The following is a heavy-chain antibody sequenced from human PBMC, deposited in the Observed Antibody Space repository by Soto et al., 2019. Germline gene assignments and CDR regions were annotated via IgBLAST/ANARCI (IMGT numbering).Heavy chain of an antibody. V-gene: IGHV6-1*01. D-gene: IGHD6-13*01. J-gene: IGHJ6*02. Sequence: SQTLSLTCAISGDSVSSNSAAWNWIRQSPSRGLEWLGRTYYRSKWYNDYAVSVKSRITINPDTSKNQFSLQLNSVTPEDTAVYYCARGGAAAGNYYYYGMDVWGQGTTVTVS. CDR2: TYYRSKWYN. CDR1: GDSVSSNSAA. CDR3: ARGGAAAGNYYYYGMDV.